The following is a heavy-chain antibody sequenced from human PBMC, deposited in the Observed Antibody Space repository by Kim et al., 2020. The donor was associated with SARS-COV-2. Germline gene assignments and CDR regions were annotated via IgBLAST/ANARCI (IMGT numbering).Heavy chain of an antibody. V-gene: IGHV3-74*01. Sequence: SADSVKGRFTISRDNAKNTLYLQMNSLRAEDTAVYYCARRQFTSGWYYFDYWGQGTLVPVSS. D-gene: IGHD6-19*01. CDR3: ARRQFTSGWYYFDY. J-gene: IGHJ4*02.